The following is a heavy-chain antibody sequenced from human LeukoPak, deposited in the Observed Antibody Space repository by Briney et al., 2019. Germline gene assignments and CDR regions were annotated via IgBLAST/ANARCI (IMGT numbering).Heavy chain of an antibody. V-gene: IGHV5-51*01. D-gene: IGHD2/OR15-2a*01. CDR3: ARQRYFDTYLDP. Sequence: GESLKISCKGPEYDFANYWIGWVRQMPGRGLEWMGIVYPAGSIIHYSPSFQGQVTISVDRSVSTAYLQWTSLKASDSAMYFCARQRYFDTYLDPWGQGTLVTVSS. J-gene: IGHJ5*02. CDR1: EYDFANYW. CDR2: VYPAGSII.